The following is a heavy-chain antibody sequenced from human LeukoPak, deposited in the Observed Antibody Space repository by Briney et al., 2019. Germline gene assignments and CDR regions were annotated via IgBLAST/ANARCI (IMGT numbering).Heavy chain of an antibody. CDR3: ARDQVASYGSGSGWFDP. Sequence: PSGTLSLTCSVSDGSISSYYWSWIRQPAGKGLEWIGRIFTTGSTNYNPSLKSRVTISVDKSKNLCSLKLSSVTAADTAVYYCARDQVASYGSGSGWFDPWGQGTLVTVSS. V-gene: IGHV4-4*07. CDR1: DGSISSYY. D-gene: IGHD3-10*01. J-gene: IGHJ5*02. CDR2: IFTTGST.